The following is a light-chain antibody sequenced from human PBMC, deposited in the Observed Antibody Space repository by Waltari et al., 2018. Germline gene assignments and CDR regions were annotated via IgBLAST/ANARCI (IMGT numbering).Light chain of an antibody. V-gene: IGKV3-15*01. CDR1: QSVRSN. CDR2: AAS. Sequence: EIVMTQFPATLSVSPWERATLSCRASQSVRSNLAWYQQKPGQAPRPLIYAASTRATGIPASFSGSGAGTEFTLTISSLQSEDFAVYYCQQYNNWPLTFGGGTKVEIK. J-gene: IGKJ4*01. CDR3: QQYNNWPLT.